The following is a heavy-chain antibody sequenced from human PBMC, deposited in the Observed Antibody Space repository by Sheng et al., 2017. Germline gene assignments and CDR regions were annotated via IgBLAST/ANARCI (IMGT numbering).Heavy chain of an antibody. CDR2: IYYRWEH. D-gene: IGHD5-18*01. V-gene: IGHV4-39*07. Sequence: QLQLQESGPGLVKPSETLSLTCTVSGGSISSSSYYWGWTPPRPRGEGLEWIGSIYYRWEHLLQPVPTRVESTISVDTSKEPSSSLKLSSVTAADTAVYYCARDRAGTASRLTPDYVGQG. CDR3: ARDRAGTASRLTPDY. J-gene: IGHJ4*03. CDR1: GGSISSSSYY.